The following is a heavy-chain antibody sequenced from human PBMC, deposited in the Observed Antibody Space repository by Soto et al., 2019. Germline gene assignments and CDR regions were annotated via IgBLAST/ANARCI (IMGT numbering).Heavy chain of an antibody. CDR1: GFTFNTYW. Sequence: EVQLVESGGGLVQPGGSLRLSCAASGFTFNTYWMTWVRQAPGKGLEWVANIKQDGSETYYVDSVKGRFTISRDNAKNSLHLQMNSLRAEDTAVYYCARDPPYGSGTSQNYGMDVWGQGTTVTVSS. D-gene: IGHD3-10*01. CDR2: IKQDGSET. V-gene: IGHV3-7*04. CDR3: ARDPPYGSGTSQNYGMDV. J-gene: IGHJ6*02.